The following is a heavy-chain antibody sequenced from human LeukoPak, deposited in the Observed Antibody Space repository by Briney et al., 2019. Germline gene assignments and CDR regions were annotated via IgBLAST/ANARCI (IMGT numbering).Heavy chain of an antibody. D-gene: IGHD2-15*01. CDR1: GDSINSNY. CDR2: IYYGGST. Sequence: SETLSLTCSVSGDSINSNYWSWMRQPPGKGLEWIGRIYYGGSTNYNSSLKSRVSMSVDTSKNQFSLNLSSVTAADTAVYHCARLLAGCPGGRCRAHFDYWGQGTLVTVSS. CDR3: ARLLAGCPGGRCRAHFDY. V-gene: IGHV4-59*01. J-gene: IGHJ4*02.